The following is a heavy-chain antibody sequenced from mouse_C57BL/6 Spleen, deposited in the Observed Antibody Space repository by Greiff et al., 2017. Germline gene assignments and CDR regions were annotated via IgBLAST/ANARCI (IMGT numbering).Heavy chain of an antibody. CDR1: GYTFTDYE. Sequence: VQRVESGAELVRPGASVTLSCKASGYTFTDYEMHWVKQTPVHGLEWIGAIDPETGGTAYNQKFKGKAILTADKSSSTAYMELRSLTSEDSAVYYCTRRGGCDYGSSFAWYFDVWGTGTTVTVSS. J-gene: IGHJ1*03. V-gene: IGHV1-15*01. D-gene: IGHD1-1*01. CDR3: TRRGGCDYGSSFAWYFDV. CDR2: IDPETGGT.